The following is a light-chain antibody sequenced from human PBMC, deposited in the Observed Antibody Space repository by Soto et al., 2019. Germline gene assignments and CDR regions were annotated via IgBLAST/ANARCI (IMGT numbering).Light chain of an antibody. CDR2: GAS. CDR1: QSVSSN. Sequence: EILMTQSPATLSVSPGERATLSCRASQSVSSNLAWYQQKCGQAPRLLIYGASTRATGIPARLSGSASGTEFTLTISSLQPEDFAVYYCQQRSNWPTFGQGTRLEIK. J-gene: IGKJ5*01. CDR3: QQRSNWPT. V-gene: IGKV3-15*01.